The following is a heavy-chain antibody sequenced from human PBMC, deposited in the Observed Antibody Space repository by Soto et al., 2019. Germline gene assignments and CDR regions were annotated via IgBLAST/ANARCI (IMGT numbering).Heavy chain of an antibody. CDR2: IYTSGST. CDR3: GRSNHYDFWSGYYSYYYGMDV. J-gene: IGHJ6*02. CDR1: GGSISSYY. V-gene: IGHV4-4*07. Sequence: SETLSLTCTVSGGSISSYYWSWIRQPAGKGLEWIGRIYTSGSTNYNPSLKSRVTMSVDTSKNQFSLKLSSVTAADTAVYYCGRSNHYDFWSGYYSYYYGMDVWGQGTTVTVSS. D-gene: IGHD3-3*01.